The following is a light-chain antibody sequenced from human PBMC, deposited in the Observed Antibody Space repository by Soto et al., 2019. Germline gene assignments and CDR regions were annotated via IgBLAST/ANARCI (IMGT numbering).Light chain of an antibody. CDR2: KAS. J-gene: IGKJ4*01. CDR1: QSISSW. V-gene: IGKV1-5*03. Sequence: DIPMTQSPSILSASVGDRVTITCRASQSISSWLAWYQQKPGKAPKLLIYKASSLESGVPSRFSGSGSGTEFTLTISSLQPDDFATYYCQQYNSYSLTFGGGTKVEIK. CDR3: QQYNSYSLT.